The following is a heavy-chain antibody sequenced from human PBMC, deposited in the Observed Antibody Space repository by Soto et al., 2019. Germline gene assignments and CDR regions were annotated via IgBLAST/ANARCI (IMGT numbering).Heavy chain of an antibody. CDR2: IYYIGST. CDR3: AGRNSLASVSLNFRELSNYKWFAP. D-gene: IGHD3-16*02. CDR1: GDSITTSNYY. Sequence: PSETLSLTCTVSGDSITTSNYYWGWFRQPPGKGLEWIASIYYIGSTYYNPSLKSRVTISVDTSNNQFSLNLNSVTASDTAVYYCAGRNSLASVSLNFRELSNYKWFAPWGPGTLVTVSS. V-gene: IGHV4-39*01. J-gene: IGHJ5*02.